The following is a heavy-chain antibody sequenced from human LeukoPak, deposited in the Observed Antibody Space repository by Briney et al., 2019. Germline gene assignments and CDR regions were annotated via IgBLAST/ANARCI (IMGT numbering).Heavy chain of an antibody. CDR2: MNPNSGNT. V-gene: IGHV1-8*02. Sequence: ASVKVSCKASGYTFTGYYMHWVRQATGQGLEWMGWMNPNSGNTGYAQKFQGRVTMTRNTSISTAYMELSSLRSEDTAVYYCARRMRIRPRIAAAGTGWFDPWGQGTLVTVSS. J-gene: IGHJ5*02. D-gene: IGHD6-13*01. CDR1: GYTFTGYY. CDR3: ARRMRIRPRIAAAGTGWFDP.